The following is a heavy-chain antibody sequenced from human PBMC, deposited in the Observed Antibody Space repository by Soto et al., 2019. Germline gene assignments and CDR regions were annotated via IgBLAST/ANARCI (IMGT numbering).Heavy chain of an antibody. CDR1: GGSVSSGSYY. CDR3: ARYLGSGSYFADY. Sequence: SETLSLTCTVSGGSVSSGSYYWSWIRQPPGKGLEWIGYIYYSGSTNYNPSLKSRVTISVDTSKNQFSLKLSSVTAADTAVYYCARYLGSGSYFADYWGQGTLVTVSS. CDR2: IYYSGST. D-gene: IGHD1-26*01. V-gene: IGHV4-61*01. J-gene: IGHJ4*02.